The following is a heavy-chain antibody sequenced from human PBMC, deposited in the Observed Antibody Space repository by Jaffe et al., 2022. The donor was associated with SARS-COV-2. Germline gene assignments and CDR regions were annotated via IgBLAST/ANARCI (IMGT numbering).Heavy chain of an antibody. D-gene: IGHD5-18*01. CDR2: ISYDGSNK. J-gene: IGHJ4*02. Sequence: QVQLVESGGGVVQPGRSLRLSCAASGFTFSSYAMHWVRQAPGKGLEWVAVISYDGSNKYYADSVKGRFTISRDNSKNTLYLQMNSLRAEDTAVYYCAREGDTAMDSLLDYWGQGTLVTVSS. CDR1: GFTFSSYA. V-gene: IGHV3-30-3*01. CDR3: AREGDTAMDSLLDY.